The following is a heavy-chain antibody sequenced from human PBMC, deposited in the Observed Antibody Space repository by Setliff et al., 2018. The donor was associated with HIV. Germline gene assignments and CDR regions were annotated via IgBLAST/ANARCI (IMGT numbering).Heavy chain of an antibody. J-gene: IGHJ4*02. CDR1: GFTFSTFA. CDR3: AKDIQCSGGSCNHFDC. Sequence: GGSLRLSCAASGFTFSTFAMSWVRQAPGKGLEWVSTIIDSGGSTYYADSVEGRFTISRDNSKNTVYLQMNSLRDEDTAVYFCAKDIQCSGGSCNHFDCWGQGTLVTVSS. V-gene: IGHV3-23*01. D-gene: IGHD2-15*01. CDR2: IIDSGGST.